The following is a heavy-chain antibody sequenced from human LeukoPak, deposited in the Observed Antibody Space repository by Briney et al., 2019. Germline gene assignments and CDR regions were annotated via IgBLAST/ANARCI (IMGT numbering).Heavy chain of an antibody. D-gene: IGHD3-22*01. CDR2: INHSGST. V-gene: IGHV4-34*01. CDR3: ARDRGYYPHWYFDL. CDR1: GGSFSGYY. J-gene: IGHJ2*01. Sequence: SETLSLTCAVYGGSFSGYYWSWIRQPPGKGLEWIGEINHSGSTNYNPSLKSRVTISVDTSKNQFSLKLSSVTAADTAVYYCARDRGYYPHWYFDLWGRGTLVTVSS.